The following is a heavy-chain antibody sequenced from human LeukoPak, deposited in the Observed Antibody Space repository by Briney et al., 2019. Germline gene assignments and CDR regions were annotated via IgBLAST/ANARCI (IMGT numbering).Heavy chain of an antibody. V-gene: IGHV3-21*01. CDR1: GFTFSSYS. Sequence: GGSLRLSCAASGFTFSSYSMNWVRQAPGEGLEWVSSISSSSSYIYYADSVKGRFTISRDNAKNSLYLQMNSLRAEDTAVYYCARAEVGFVFDYWGQGTLVTVSS. J-gene: IGHJ4*02. CDR3: ARAEVGFVFDY. D-gene: IGHD2-2*01. CDR2: ISSSSSYI.